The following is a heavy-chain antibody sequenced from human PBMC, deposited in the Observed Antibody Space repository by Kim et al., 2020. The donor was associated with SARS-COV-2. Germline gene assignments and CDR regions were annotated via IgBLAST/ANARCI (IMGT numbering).Heavy chain of an antibody. CDR2: ISSSDSTT. CDR1: GFTFSSYE. J-gene: IGHJ4*02. D-gene: IGHD2-15*01. Sequence: GGSLRLSCAASGFTFSSYEMNWVRQAPGKGLEWVSYISSSDSTTYYADSVKGRFTISRDNAKNSLYLQMNSLRAEDTAVYYCARTYWKLDRFEYWGQGTL. V-gene: IGHV3-48*03. CDR3: ARTYWKLDRFEY.